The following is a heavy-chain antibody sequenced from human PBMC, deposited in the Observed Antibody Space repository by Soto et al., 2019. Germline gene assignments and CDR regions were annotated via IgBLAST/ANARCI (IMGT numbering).Heavy chain of an antibody. CDR1: AFTFSIYS. Sequence: GGSLRLSCVASAFTFSIYSLNWVRQAPGKGLEWVSYISTGSNTIYYADSVKGRYTISRDNAKNSLYLQMNSLRAEDTAVYYCARTYNSGDRRYFDYWGQGTLVTVSS. D-gene: IGHD6-19*01. CDR3: ARTYNSGDRRYFDY. CDR2: ISTGSNTI. J-gene: IGHJ4*02. V-gene: IGHV3-48*01.